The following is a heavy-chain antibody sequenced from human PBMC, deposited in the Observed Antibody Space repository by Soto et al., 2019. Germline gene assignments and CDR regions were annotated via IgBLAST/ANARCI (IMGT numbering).Heavy chain of an antibody. D-gene: IGHD6-6*01. CDR3: AKGSSSFSSSSGAAPGLFNY. CDR1: GFTFSSYA. CDR2: ISGSGGST. J-gene: IGHJ4*02. V-gene: IGHV3-23*01. Sequence: EVQLLESGGGLVQPGGSLRLSCAAFGFTFSSYAMSWVRQAPGKGLEWVSGISGSGGSTYSADSVKGRFTISRDNSKNTLYVQMNSLRAEDTAVYYCAKGSSSFSSSSGAAPGLFNYWGQGTLVTVSS.